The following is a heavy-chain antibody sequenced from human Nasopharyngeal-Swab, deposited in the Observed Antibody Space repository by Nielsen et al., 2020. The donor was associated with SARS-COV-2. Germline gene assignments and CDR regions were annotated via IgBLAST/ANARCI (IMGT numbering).Heavy chain of an antibody. Sequence: ASVKVSCKASGYTFTTYAIHWVRQAPGQRLEWMGWINAGNGNTKYSQKLQGRVTITRDTSASTAYVELSSLRSEDTAVYYCARDSSSGLRYFDWLSPGYNWFDPWGQGTLVTVSS. J-gene: IGHJ5*02. V-gene: IGHV1-3*01. CDR3: ARDSSSGLRYFDWLSPGYNWFDP. CDR1: GYTFTTYA. CDR2: INAGNGNT. D-gene: IGHD3-9*01.